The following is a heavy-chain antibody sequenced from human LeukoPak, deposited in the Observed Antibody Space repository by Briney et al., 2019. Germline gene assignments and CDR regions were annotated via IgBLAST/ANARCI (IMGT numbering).Heavy chain of an antibody. J-gene: IGHJ3*02. Sequence: SETLSLTCTVSGGSISGHYWSWIRQSPGKGLEWFGFMHYSGNTNSNPSLRSRVTIPMHTSKNHFPLKIASVPAADRAGYCFSRDSPFEWDVFEDSFDIWGQGTVVTVSS. V-gene: IGHV4-59*11. CDR3: SRDSPFEWDVFEDSFDI. CDR2: MHYSGNT. CDR1: GGSISGHY. D-gene: IGHD1-26*01.